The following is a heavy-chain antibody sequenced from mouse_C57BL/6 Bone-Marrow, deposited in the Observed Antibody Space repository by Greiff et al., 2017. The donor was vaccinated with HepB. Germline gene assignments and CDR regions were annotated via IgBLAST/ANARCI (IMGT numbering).Heavy chain of an antibody. Sequence: VQLQESGAELVKPGASVKMSCKASGYTFTTYPIEWMKQNHGKSLEWIGNFHPYNDDTKYNEKFKGKATLTVEKSSSTVYLELSRLTSDDSAVYYCSRGYYYGSSYEFAYWGQGTLVTVSA. CDR3: SRGYYYGSSYEFAY. V-gene: IGHV1-47*01. CDR2: FHPYNDDT. D-gene: IGHD1-1*01. J-gene: IGHJ3*01. CDR1: GYTFTTYP.